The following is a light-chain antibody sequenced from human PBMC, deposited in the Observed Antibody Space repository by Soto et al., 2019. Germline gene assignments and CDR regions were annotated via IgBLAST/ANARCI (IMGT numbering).Light chain of an antibody. CDR1: QSVSSSY. Sequence: EVVLTQSPGTLSLSPGERATLSCRASQSVSSSYLAWYQQKPGQAPRLLIYGASSRATGIPDRFSGSGSGTDFTLTISRLEPEDFAVYYCQQYVRSPLTFGGGTKVEIK. J-gene: IGKJ4*01. CDR2: GAS. CDR3: QQYVRSPLT. V-gene: IGKV3-20*01.